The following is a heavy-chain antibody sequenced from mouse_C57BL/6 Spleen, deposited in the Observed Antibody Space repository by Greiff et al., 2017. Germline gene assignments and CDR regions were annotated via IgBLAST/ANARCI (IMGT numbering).Heavy chain of an antibody. V-gene: IGHV1-42*01. Sequence: EVKLVESGPELVKPGASVKISCKASGYSFTGYYMNWVKQSPEKSLEWIGEINPSTGGTTYNQKFKAKATLTVDKSSSTAYMQLKRLTSEDSAVYDCARVGSYWYFDVWGTGTSVTVSS. CDR1: GYSFTGYY. CDR3: ARVGSYWYFDV. CDR2: INPSTGGT. J-gene: IGHJ1*03.